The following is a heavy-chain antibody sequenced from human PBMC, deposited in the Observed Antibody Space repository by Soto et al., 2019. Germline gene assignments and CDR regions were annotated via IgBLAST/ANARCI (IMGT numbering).Heavy chain of an antibody. CDR3: ARNYGGDGYNTALDY. Sequence: QVQLVESGGGVVQPGRSLRLSCTGSGFFFSALGFYWVRQAPGKGLEWMATLSYSGHNVFYADSVKGRFTISRDNSKNTVYLEMNSLRVEDTAVYYCARNYGGDGYNTALDYWGQGTLVTVSS. V-gene: IGHV3-30*19. CDR2: LSYSGHNV. CDR1: GFFFSALG. D-gene: IGHD5-12*01. J-gene: IGHJ4*02.